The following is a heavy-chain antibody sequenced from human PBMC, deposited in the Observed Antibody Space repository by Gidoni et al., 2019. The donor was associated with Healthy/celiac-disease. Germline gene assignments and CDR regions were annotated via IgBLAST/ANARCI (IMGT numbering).Heavy chain of an antibody. V-gene: IGHV1-3*01. CDR2: INAGNGNT. CDR3: ARVRELLPPTGY. J-gene: IGHJ4*02. Sequence: VQLVQSGAELTKPGASVKVSCKASGYTFTRYAMHWVRKAPGQRREWMGWINAGNGNTKYSQKCQGRVTITRDTSASTAYMELSSLRSEDTAVYYCARVRELLPPTGYWGQGTLVTVSS. CDR1: GYTFTRYA. D-gene: IGHD2-15*01.